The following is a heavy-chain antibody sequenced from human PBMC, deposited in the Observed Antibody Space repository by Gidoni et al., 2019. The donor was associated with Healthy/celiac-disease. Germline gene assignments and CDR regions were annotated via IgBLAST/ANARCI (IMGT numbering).Heavy chain of an antibody. D-gene: IGHD3-16*02. Sequence: QVQLVQSGAEVKKPGSSVKVSCKASGGTFSSYTISWVRQAPGQGLEWMGRIIPILGIANYAQKFQGRVTITADKSTSTAYMELSSLRSEDTAVYYWARGEGYYDYVWGSYRQGDDYWGQGTLVTVSS. CDR2: IIPILGIA. J-gene: IGHJ4*02. V-gene: IGHV1-69*02. CDR1: GGTFSSYT. CDR3: ARGEGYYDYVWGSYRQGDDY.